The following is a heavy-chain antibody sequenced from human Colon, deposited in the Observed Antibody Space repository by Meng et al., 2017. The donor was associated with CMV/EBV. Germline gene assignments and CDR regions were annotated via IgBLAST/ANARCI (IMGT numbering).Heavy chain of an antibody. CDR3: ARVERVFYYSLDV. CDR1: GGSILSGDYY. D-gene: IGHD5/OR15-5a*01. V-gene: IGHV4-30-4*08. Sequence: SETLSLTCTVSGGSILSGDYYWSWIRQPPAKGLEWLGYIYHSGHNYYNTSLESRLTISVETSKNQFFLKLRSVTAADTAVYYGARVERVFYYSLDVWGQGSTVTVSS. CDR2: IYHSGHN. J-gene: IGHJ6*02.